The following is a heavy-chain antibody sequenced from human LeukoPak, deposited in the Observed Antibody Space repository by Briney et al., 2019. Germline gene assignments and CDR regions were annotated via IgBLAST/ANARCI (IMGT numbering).Heavy chain of an antibody. Sequence: GGSLRLSCAASGFTFSSYEMNWVRQAPGKGLEWVSYISSSGSTIYYADSVKGRFTISRDNAKNSLYLQMNSLRAEDTAVYYCAKRDIVVVPAALDYWGQGTLVTVSS. CDR1: GFTFSSYE. V-gene: IGHV3-48*03. D-gene: IGHD2-2*01. CDR3: AKRDIVVVPAALDY. CDR2: ISSSGSTI. J-gene: IGHJ4*02.